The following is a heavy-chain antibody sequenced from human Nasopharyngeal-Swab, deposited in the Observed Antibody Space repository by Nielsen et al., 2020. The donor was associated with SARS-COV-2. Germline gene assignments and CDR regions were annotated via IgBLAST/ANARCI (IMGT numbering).Heavy chain of an antibody. Sequence: GESLKISCAASGFTFSSYWMSWVRQAPGKGLEWVASIKQDGSEKYYVDSVKGRFTISRDNAKNSLYLQMNSLRAKDTAVYYCAKRGYSYVNKFDLWGQGTLVTVSS. CDR1: GFTFSSYW. J-gene: IGHJ4*02. CDR3: AKRGYSYVNKFDL. D-gene: IGHD5-18*01. CDR2: IKQDGSEK. V-gene: IGHV3-7*03.